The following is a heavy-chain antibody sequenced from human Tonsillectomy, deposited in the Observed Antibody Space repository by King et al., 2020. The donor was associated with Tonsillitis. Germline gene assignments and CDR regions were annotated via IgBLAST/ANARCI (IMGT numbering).Heavy chain of an antibody. CDR1: GFSLSTTELN. D-gene: IGHD4-23*01. V-gene: IGHV2-5*02. CDR3: SHQLTVGARVFDY. J-gene: IGHJ4*02. Sequence: TLKESGPTLVKPTQTLTLTCTLSGFSLSTTELNVGWIRQPPGKALEWLALIYWDDDQRYSPSLRSRLTITRDTSKNQVVLTMNNMDPVDTATYFLSHQLTVGARVFDYWGQGTLVTVSS. CDR2: IYWDDDQ.